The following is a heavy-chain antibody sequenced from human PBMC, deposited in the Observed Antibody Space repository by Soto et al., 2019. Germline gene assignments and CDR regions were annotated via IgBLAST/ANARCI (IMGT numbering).Heavy chain of an antibody. CDR3: ARDRSVATIEVVAAHENYYYYGMDV. Sequence: EVQLVESGGGLVKPGGSLRLSCAASGFTFSSYSMNWVRQAPGKGLEWVSSISSSSSYIYYADSVKGRFTISRDNAKNSLYLQMNSLRAEDTAVYYCARDRSVATIEVVAAHENYYYYGMDVWGQGTTVTVSS. D-gene: IGHD5-12*01. V-gene: IGHV3-21*01. CDR2: ISSSSSYI. CDR1: GFTFSSYS. J-gene: IGHJ6*02.